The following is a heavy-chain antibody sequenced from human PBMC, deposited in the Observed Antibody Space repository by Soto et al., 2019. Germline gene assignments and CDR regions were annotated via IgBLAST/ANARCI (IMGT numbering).Heavy chain of an antibody. J-gene: IGHJ4*02. V-gene: IGHV5-10-1*01. CDR1: GYSFTSYW. Sequence: GESLKISCKGSGYSFTSYWISWVRQMPGKGLEWMGRIDPSDSYTTYSPSFQGHVTISTDRSISTAYLQWSSLKASDTAMYYCARHPLPNSSTWYVGGDYWGQGLLVTVSS. CDR3: ARHPLPNSSTWYVGGDY. CDR2: IDPSDSYT. D-gene: IGHD6-13*01.